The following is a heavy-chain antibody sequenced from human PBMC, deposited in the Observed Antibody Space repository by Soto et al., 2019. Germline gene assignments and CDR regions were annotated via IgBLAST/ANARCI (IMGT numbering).Heavy chain of an antibody. V-gene: IGHV4-4*07. J-gene: IGHJ6*02. Sequence: SETLSLTCTVSVGSISSYYWSWIRQPSVKVLEWIGRIYTSGSTNYNPSLKSRVTMSVDTSKNQLSLKLSSVTAADTAVYYCAKGIAAAGRRYYYYGMDVWGQGTTVTVSS. D-gene: IGHD6-13*01. CDR2: IYTSGST. CDR1: VGSISSYY. CDR3: AKGIAAAGRRYYYYGMDV.